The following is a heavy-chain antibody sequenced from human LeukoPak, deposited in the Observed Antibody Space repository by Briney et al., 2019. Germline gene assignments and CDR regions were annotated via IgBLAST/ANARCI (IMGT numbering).Heavy chain of an antibody. V-gene: IGHV1-18*01. Sequence: ASVKVSCKASGYTFTSYGISWVRQAPGQGLEWMGWISAYNGNTNYAQKLQGRVTMTTDTSTSTAYMELRSLRSDDTAVYYCARDGIRIAAAGMFDYWGQGTLVTVSS. D-gene: IGHD6-13*01. CDR2: ISAYNGNT. CDR1: GYTFTSYG. CDR3: ARDGIRIAAAGMFDY. J-gene: IGHJ4*02.